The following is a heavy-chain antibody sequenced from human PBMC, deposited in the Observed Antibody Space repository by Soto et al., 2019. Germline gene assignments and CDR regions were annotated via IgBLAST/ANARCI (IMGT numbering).Heavy chain of an antibody. CDR2: ISHDGAFK. D-gene: IGHD6-13*01. J-gene: IGHJ4*02. CDR3: AKDYGPKAPYPYSNTHTDF. CDR1: GFTFSSYG. V-gene: IGHV3-30*18. Sequence: QRHLVESGGGVVQPGRSLRLSCAASGFTFSSYGMYWIRQAPGKGLEWVAVISHDGAFKDYADSVKGRFTISRDNSENTLFLEMNSLGPSDTAVYYCAKDYGPKAPYPYSNTHTDFWGQGTRVTVSS.